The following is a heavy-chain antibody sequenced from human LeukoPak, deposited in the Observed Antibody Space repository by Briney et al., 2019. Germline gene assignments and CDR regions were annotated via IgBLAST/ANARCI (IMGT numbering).Heavy chain of an antibody. J-gene: IGHJ4*02. Sequence: PGGSLRLSCAASGFTFSSYEMNWVRQAPGKGLEWVSYISSSGSTIYYADSVKGRFTISRDNAKNSLYLQMNSLRAEDTAVYYCAREVEEDYYDSSGPEYWGQGTLVTVSS. CDR3: AREVEEDYYDSSGPEY. V-gene: IGHV3-48*03. D-gene: IGHD3-22*01. CDR2: ISSSGSTI. CDR1: GFTFSSYE.